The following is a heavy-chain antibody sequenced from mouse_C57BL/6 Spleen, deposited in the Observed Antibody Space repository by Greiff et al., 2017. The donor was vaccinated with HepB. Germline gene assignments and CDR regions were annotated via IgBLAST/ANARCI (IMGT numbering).Heavy chain of an antibody. Sequence: QVQLKESGPELVKPGASVKISCKASGYAFSSSWMNWVKQRPGKGLEWIGRIYPGDGDTNYNGKFKGKATLTADKSSSTAYMQLSSLTSEDSAVYFCARGKLGLYAMDYWGQGTSVTVSS. CDR1: GYAFSSSW. J-gene: IGHJ4*01. D-gene: IGHD4-1*01. CDR3: ARGKLGLYAMDY. CDR2: IYPGDGDT. V-gene: IGHV1-82*01.